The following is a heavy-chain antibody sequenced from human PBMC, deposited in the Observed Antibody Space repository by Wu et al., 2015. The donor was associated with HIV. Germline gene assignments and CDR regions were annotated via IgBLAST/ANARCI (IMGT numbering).Heavy chain of an antibody. Sequence: QVQLVQSGAEVKKPGASVKVSCKASGYTFTSYNINWVRQATGQGLEWMGWMDPNSGNTGYAQNFQGRVTITRNTSISTAYMKLSSLRSEDTAVYYCVRGSSIYSSSSETIDYWGQGTLVTVSS. J-gene: IGHJ4*02. D-gene: IGHD6-6*01. CDR3: VRGSSIYSSSSETIDY. V-gene: IGHV1-8*03. CDR1: GYTFTSYN. CDR2: MDPNSGNT.